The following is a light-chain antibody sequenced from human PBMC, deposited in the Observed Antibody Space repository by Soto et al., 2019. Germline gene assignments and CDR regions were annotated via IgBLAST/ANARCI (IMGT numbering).Light chain of an antibody. Sequence: QSALTQPASGSGSPGQSITISCTGTSSDVGGYNYVSWYQQYPGKAPKLMIYDVSNRPSGVSNRFSGSKSGNTASLTISGLQAEDESDYYCSSYTGSSTYVFGTGTKVTVL. V-gene: IGLV2-14*01. CDR3: SSYTGSSTYV. J-gene: IGLJ1*01. CDR2: DVS. CDR1: SSDVGGYNY.